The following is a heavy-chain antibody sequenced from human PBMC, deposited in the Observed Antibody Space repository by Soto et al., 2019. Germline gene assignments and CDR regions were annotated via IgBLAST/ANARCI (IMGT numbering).Heavy chain of an antibody. CDR1: GYTFTGYY. V-gene: IGHV1-2*04. D-gene: IGHD2-15*01. CDR2: INPNSGGT. J-gene: IGHJ6*02. Sequence: ASVKVSCKASGYTFTGYYMHWVRQAPGQGLEWMGWINPNSGGTNYAQKFQGWVTMTRDTSISTAYMELSRLRSDDTAVYYCARDPLTPPYCSSGICYYDCGMDVWGQRTTVSVSS. CDR3: ARDPLTPPYCSSGICYYDCGMDV.